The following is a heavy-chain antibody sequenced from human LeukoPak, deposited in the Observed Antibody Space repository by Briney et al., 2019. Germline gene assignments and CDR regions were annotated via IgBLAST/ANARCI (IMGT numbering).Heavy chain of an antibody. D-gene: IGHD3-22*01. CDR1: GFTFSKYW. Sequence: PGGSLRLSCAASGFTFSKYWMHWVRQAPGKGLVWVSRINSDGISTSYADSVKGRFTISRDNAKNTLNLQMNSLRAEDTAVYYCARDLGQYYDTSDNWFDPWGQGTLVTVSS. J-gene: IGHJ5*02. CDR2: INSDGIST. V-gene: IGHV3-74*01. CDR3: ARDLGQYYDTSDNWFDP.